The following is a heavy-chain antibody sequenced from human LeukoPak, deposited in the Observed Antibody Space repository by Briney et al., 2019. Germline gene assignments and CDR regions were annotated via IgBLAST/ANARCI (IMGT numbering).Heavy chain of an antibody. CDR1: GGTFSSYA. V-gene: IGHV1-69*05. J-gene: IGHJ4*03. D-gene: IGHD3-22*01. CDR3: ARGGPGHYYDSSGYYLPNYFDY. Sequence: ASVKVSCKASGGTFSSYAISWVRQAPGQGLEWMGGIIPIFGTANYAQKFQGRVTITTDESTSTAYMELSSLRSEDTAVYYCARGGPGHYYDSSGYYLPNYFDYWGQGTTVTVSS. CDR2: IIPIFGTA.